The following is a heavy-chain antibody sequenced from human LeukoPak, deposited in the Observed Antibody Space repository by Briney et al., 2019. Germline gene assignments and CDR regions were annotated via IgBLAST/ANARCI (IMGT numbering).Heavy chain of an antibody. CDR3: ARGASYSSGRLFDY. D-gene: IGHD6-19*01. Sequence: SETLSLTCTVSGGSISSYYWSWIRQPPGKGLEWIGYIYYSGSTNYNPSLKSRVTISVDTSKNQFSLKLSSVTAADTAVYYCARGASYSSGRLFDYWGQGTLVTVSS. J-gene: IGHJ4*02. CDR1: GGSISSYY. CDR2: IYYSGST. V-gene: IGHV4-59*08.